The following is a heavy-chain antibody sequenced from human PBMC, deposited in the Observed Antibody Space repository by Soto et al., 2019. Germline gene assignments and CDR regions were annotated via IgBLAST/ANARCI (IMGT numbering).Heavy chain of an antibody. CDR1: GLTFSGSA. CDR3: MSLVVVIATATYLDV. Sequence: PGGSLRLSCAASGLTFSGSAMHWVRQASGKGQERVGRIRSKTNKYATAYTASVKGRFTISRDDSTNTAYLQMNSLKTEDTSVYYCMSLVVVIATATYLDVWGKGTTVTVS. D-gene: IGHD2-21*01. V-gene: IGHV3-73*01. J-gene: IGHJ6*03. CDR2: IRSKTNKYAT.